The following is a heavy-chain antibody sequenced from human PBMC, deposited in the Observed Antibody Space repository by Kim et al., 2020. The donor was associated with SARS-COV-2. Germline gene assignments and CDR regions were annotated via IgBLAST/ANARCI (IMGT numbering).Heavy chain of an antibody. CDR3: ARKLGGGVVITTNYYYGMDV. CDR1: GFTFSSYW. D-gene: IGHD3-22*01. Sequence: GGSLRLSCAASGFTFSSYWMSWVRQAPGKGLEWVANIKQDGSEKYYVDSVKGRFTISRDNAKNSLYLQMNSLRAEDTDVYYCARKLGGGVVITTNYYYGMDVWGQGTTVTVSS. J-gene: IGHJ6*02. CDR2: IKQDGSEK. V-gene: IGHV3-7*01.